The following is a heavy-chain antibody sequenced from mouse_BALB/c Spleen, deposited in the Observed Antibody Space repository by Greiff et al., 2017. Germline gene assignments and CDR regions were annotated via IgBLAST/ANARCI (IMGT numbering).Heavy chain of an antibody. D-gene: IGHD6-1*01. CDR3: ARGSYAMDY. V-gene: IGHV1-63*01. Sequence: VQLQQSGAELVRPGTSVKISCKASGYTFTNYWLGWVKQRPGHGLEWIGEIYPGSGNTYYNEKFKGKATLTADKSSSTAYMQLSSLTSEDSAVYFCARGSYAMDYWGQGTSVTVSS. J-gene: IGHJ4*01. CDR1: GYTFTNYW. CDR2: IYPGSGNT.